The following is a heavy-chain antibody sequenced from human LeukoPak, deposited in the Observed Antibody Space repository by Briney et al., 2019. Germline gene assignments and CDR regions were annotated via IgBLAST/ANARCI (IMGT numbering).Heavy chain of an antibody. CDR2: IYYSGTT. CDR1: GGSIISNTYY. Sequence: PSQTLSLTCTVSGGSIISNTYYWGWVRQSPGKGLEWIGNIYYSGTTYYNPSLKSRVTISEDTSRNRFSLMLSSVTAADTAIYYCARQVSDYFYHYMDVWGEGTTVIVSS. J-gene: IGHJ6*03. CDR3: ARQVSDYFYHYMDV. V-gene: IGHV4-39*01. D-gene: IGHD2/OR15-2a*01.